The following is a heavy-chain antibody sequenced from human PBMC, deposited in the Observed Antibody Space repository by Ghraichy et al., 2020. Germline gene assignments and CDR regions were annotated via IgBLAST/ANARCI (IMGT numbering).Heavy chain of an antibody. CDR2: INPNSGGT. V-gene: IGHV1-2*06. D-gene: IGHD3-3*01. Sequence: ASVKVSCKASGYTFTGYYMHWVRQAPGQGLEWMGRINPNSGGTNYAQKFQGRVTMTRDTSISTAYMELSRLRSDDTAVYYCAREGGHVLRFLEWLFHWGQGTLVTVSS. CDR1: GYTFTGYY. J-gene: IGHJ4*02. CDR3: AREGGHVLRFLEWLFH.